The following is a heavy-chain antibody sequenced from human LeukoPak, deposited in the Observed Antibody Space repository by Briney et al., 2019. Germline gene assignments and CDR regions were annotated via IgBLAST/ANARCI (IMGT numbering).Heavy chain of an antibody. CDR1: SYIFSSHG. CDR2: INPYNGDT. J-gene: IGHJ4*02. Sequence: ASVKVSCKAFSYIFSSHGINWVRQAPGQGLEWMGWINPYNGDTNYAQKLRGRVTVMTDTSTSTAYMELRSLRSEDTAVYYCARDPDYYGSGSPPWFDYWGQGTLVTVSS. V-gene: IGHV1-18*01. CDR3: ARDPDYYGSGSPPWFDY. D-gene: IGHD3-10*01.